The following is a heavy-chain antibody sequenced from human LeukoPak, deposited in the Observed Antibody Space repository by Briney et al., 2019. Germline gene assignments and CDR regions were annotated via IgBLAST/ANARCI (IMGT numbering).Heavy chain of an antibody. V-gene: IGHV3-23*01. Sequence: GGSLRLSCAASGFTFSNYAMSWVRQAPGKWLEWVSAISGSGGSTYYADSVKGRFTISRDNSKATLYLQMNSLRAEDTAVYYCAKNAYDSSGYHPDYWGQGTLVTVSS. CDR2: ISGSGGST. CDR3: AKNAYDSSGYHPDY. CDR1: GFTFSNYA. D-gene: IGHD3-22*01. J-gene: IGHJ4*01.